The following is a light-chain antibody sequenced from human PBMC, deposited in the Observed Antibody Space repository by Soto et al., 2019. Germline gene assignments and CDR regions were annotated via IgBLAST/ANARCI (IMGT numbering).Light chain of an antibody. CDR2: RNN. CDR1: SSNIGSNY. Sequence: QSVLTQPPSASGTPGQRVTISCSGSSSNIGSNYVYWYQQLPGTAPKLLIYRNNQRPSGVPDRFPGSKSGTSASLAISGLRSEDEADYYCAAWDDSLRVLGTGTKLTVL. CDR3: AAWDDSLRV. V-gene: IGLV1-47*01. J-gene: IGLJ1*01.